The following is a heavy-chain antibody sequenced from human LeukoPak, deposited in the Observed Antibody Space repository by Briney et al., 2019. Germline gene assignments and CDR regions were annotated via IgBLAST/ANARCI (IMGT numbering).Heavy chain of an antibody. CDR3: ARSRYSYGPLFDY. Sequence: PSETLSLTCTVSGGSFSRYYWSWIRQPAGKGLEWIGRIYTSRSTNYNPSLKSRVTMSVDTSKNQFSLKLSSVTAADTAVYYCARSRYSYGPLFDYWGQGTLVSVSS. J-gene: IGHJ4*02. V-gene: IGHV4-4*07. CDR1: GGSFSRYY. D-gene: IGHD5-18*01. CDR2: IYTSRST.